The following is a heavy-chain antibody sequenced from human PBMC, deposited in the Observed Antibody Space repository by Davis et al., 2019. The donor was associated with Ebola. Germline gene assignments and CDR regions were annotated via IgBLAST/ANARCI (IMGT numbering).Heavy chain of an antibody. V-gene: IGHV3-21*01. CDR3: TRSSPIFEGAMDV. CDR1: GFTFSTFS. Sequence: GESLKISCVDSGFTFSTFSMNWVRQAPGKGLEWVSYISSSSSFIFYADSVKGRFTISRDNAKRLLYMQMNSLSAEDTAVYYCTRSSPIFEGAMDVWGKGTTVTVSS. D-gene: IGHD3-3*01. J-gene: IGHJ6*04. CDR2: ISSSSSFI.